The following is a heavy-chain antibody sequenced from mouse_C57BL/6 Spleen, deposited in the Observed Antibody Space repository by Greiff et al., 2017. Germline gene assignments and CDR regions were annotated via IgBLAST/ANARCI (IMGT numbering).Heavy chain of an antibody. CDR3: ARGDVYYDYDGAWFAY. CDR2: INPNNGGT. D-gene: IGHD2-4*01. J-gene: IGHJ3*01. CDR1: GYTFTDYN. Sequence: EVQLQQSGPELVKPGASVKMSCKASGYTFTDYNMHWVKQSHGKSLEWIGYINPNNGGTSYNQKFKGKATLTVNKSSSTAYMELRSLTSEDSAVYYCARGDVYYDYDGAWFAYWGQGTLVTVSA. V-gene: IGHV1-22*01.